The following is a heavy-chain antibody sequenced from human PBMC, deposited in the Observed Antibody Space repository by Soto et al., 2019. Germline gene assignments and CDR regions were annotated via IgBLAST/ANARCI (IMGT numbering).Heavy chain of an antibody. D-gene: IGHD6-13*01. CDR2: IIPIFGTA. Sequence: GASVKVSCKASGGTFSSYAISWVRQAPGQGLEWMGGIIPIFGTANYAQKFQGRVTITADESTSTAYMELSSLRSEDTAVYYCSSHSSSWYSWFDPWGQGTLVTAPQ. CDR1: GGTFSSYA. V-gene: IGHV1-69*13. CDR3: SSHSSSWYSWFDP. J-gene: IGHJ5*02.